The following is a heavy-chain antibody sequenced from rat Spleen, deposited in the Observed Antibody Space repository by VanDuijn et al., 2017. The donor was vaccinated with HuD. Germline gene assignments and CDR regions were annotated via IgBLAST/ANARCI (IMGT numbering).Heavy chain of an antibody. Sequence: EVQLVESGGGLAQPGRSLKLSCAASGFTFSNYDMAWVRQAPGKGLEWVASITNASGRTYYPDSVKGRFTVSRDNAKSTLYLQMNSLKSEDTATYYCTTEGDYWGQGVMVTVSS. J-gene: IGHJ2*01. V-gene: IGHV5S23*01. CDR3: TTEGDY. CDR1: GFTFSNYD. CDR2: ITNASGRT.